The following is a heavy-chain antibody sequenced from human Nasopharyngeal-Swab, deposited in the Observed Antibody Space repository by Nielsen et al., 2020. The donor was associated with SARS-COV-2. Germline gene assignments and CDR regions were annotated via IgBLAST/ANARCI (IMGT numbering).Heavy chain of an antibody. CDR2: INGDGSRL. CDR1: GFTFSNYR. Sequence: GESLKISCAASGFTFSNYRMHWVRQAPGKGLVWVSRINGDGSRLNYADFVKGRFTISTDNAKSTLYLEMNSLRAEDTAVYYCTRGRGSSTSMIGYWGQGTLVTVSS. J-gene: IGHJ4*02. V-gene: IGHV3-74*01. CDR3: TRGRGSSTSMIGY. D-gene: IGHD2/OR15-2a*01.